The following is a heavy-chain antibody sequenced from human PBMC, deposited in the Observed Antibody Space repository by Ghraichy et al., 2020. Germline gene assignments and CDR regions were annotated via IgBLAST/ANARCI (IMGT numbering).Heavy chain of an antibody. CDR3: ANQPYYDFWSGYLSRGGGYYYYMDV. CDR1: GFTFSSYA. Sequence: GGSLRLSCAASGFTFSSYAMSWVRQAPGKGLEWVSAISGSGGSTYYADSVKGRFTISRDNSKNTLYLQMNSLRAEDTAVYYCANQPYYDFWSGYLSRGGGYYYYMDVWGKGTTVTVSS. CDR2: ISGSGGST. D-gene: IGHD3-3*01. V-gene: IGHV3-23*01. J-gene: IGHJ6*03.